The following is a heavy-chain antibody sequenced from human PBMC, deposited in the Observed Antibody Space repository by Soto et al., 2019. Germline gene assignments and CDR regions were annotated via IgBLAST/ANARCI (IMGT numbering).Heavy chain of an antibody. D-gene: IGHD5-18*01. CDR1: GFTFSSYA. V-gene: IGHV3-30-3*01. CDR3: ARGQGTAMVTQLRYYYYGMDV. CDR2: ISYDGSNK. J-gene: IGHJ6*02. Sequence: PGGSLRLSCAASGFTFSSYAMHWVRQAPGKGLEWVAVISYDGSNKYYADSVKGRFTISRDNSKNTLYLQMNSLRAEDTAVYYCARGQGTAMVTQLRYYYYGMDVWGQGTTVTVSS.